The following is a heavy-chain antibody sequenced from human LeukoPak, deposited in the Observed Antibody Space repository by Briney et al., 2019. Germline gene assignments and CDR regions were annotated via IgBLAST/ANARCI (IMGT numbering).Heavy chain of an antibody. J-gene: IGHJ4*02. V-gene: IGHV3-74*01. Sequence: GGSLRLSCAASGFSFTSYWMHWVRQAPGKGLVWVSRINSDGSSTTYADSVKGRFTISRDNAKNTLYLQMNTLRGEDTAVYYCARESAIVSVPFDSWGQGTLVTVSS. CDR1: GFSFTSYW. CDR3: ARESAIVSVPFDS. CDR2: INSDGSST. D-gene: IGHD2/OR15-2a*01.